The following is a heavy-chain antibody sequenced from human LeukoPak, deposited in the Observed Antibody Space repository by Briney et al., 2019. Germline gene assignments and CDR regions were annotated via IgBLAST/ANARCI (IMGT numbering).Heavy chain of an antibody. Sequence: PSETLSLTCTVSGGSISSYYWSWIRQPPGKGLEWIGSIYYSGSTYYNPSLKSRVTISVDTSKNQFSLKLSSVTAADTAVYYCARQMGVTTYCFDYWGQGTLVTVSS. CDR1: GGSISSYY. D-gene: IGHD4-17*01. CDR3: ARQMGVTTYCFDY. V-gene: IGHV4-59*12. J-gene: IGHJ4*02. CDR2: IYYSGST.